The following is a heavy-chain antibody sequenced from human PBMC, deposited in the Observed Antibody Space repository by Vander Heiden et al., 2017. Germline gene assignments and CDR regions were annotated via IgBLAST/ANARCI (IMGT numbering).Heavy chain of an antibody. D-gene: IGHD5-18*01. J-gene: IGHJ4*02. V-gene: IGHV3-9*01. CDR2: INWSGEFI. CDR3: AKGYGDSYPHYFND. CDR1: GFTFETHA. Sequence: EVQLLESGGGSVRPGQSLRLSCEASGFTFETHAMHWVRQVAGKGLEWVSGINWSGEFIGYAASVRGRFTMSRDNAENVVYLQMTSLRPEDTAFYYCAKGYGDSYPHYFNDWGQGTLVTVS.